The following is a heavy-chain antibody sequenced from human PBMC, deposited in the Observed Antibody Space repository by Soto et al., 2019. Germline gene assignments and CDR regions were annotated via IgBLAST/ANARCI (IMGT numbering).Heavy chain of an antibody. CDR2: INPSGGST. CDR1: GYTFTSHY. V-gene: IGHV1-46*01. D-gene: IGHD4-17*01. Sequence: GASVKVSCKASGYTFTSHYMHWVRQAPGKGLEWMGIINPSGGSTSYAQKFQGRVTMTRDTSTSTVYMELSSLRSEDTAVYYCARLMTTVTSSHYYGMDVWGQGTTVTVSS. J-gene: IGHJ6*02. CDR3: ARLMTTVTSSHYYGMDV.